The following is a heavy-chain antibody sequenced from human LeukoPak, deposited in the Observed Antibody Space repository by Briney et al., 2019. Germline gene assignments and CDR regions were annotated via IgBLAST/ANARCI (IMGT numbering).Heavy chain of an antibody. CDR1: GFTSSSYG. J-gene: IGHJ4*02. V-gene: IGHV3-30*03. D-gene: IGHD1-14*01. CDR3: ARSPPDRASGLFDY. CDR2: ISYDGSNK. Sequence: GGSLRLSCAASGFTSSSYGMHWVRQAPGKGLEWVAVISYDGSNKYYADSVKGRFTISRDNSKNTLYLQMNSLRAEDTAVYYCARSPPDRASGLFDYWGQGTLVTVSS.